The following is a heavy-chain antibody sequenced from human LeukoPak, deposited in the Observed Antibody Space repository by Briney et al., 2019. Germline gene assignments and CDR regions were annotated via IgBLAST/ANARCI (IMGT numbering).Heavy chain of an antibody. J-gene: IGHJ4*02. CDR3: ARAPYCIGGSRRFDY. CDR2: ISYDGSNK. V-gene: IGHV3-30*03. Sequence: GGSLRLSCAASGFTFSSYGMHWARQAPGKGLEWVAVISYDGSNKYYADSVKGRFTISRDNSKNTLYLQMNSLRAEDTAVYYCARAPYCIGGSRRFDYWGQGTLVTVSS. CDR1: GFTFSSYG. D-gene: IGHD2-15*01.